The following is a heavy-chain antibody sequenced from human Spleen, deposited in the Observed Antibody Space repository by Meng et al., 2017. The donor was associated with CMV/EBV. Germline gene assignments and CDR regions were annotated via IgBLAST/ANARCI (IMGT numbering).Heavy chain of an antibody. Sequence: GSVSDYSWTGIRQPPGKGLEWIGEINHGGNSNYNPSLESRLTMSVDTSKNQFSLKLSSVTAADTAVYYCARGSLIVEPAAIVYWFDPWGQGNLVTVSS. CDR3: ARGSLIVEPAAIVYWFDP. J-gene: IGHJ5*02. V-gene: IGHV4-34*01. D-gene: IGHD2-2*02. CDR2: INHGGNS. CDR1: GSVSDYS.